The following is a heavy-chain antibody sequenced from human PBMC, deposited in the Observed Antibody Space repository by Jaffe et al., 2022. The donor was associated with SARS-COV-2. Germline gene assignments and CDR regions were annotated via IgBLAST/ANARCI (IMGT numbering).Heavy chain of an antibody. Sequence: QVQLQESGPGLVKPSQTLSLTCTVSGGSISSGGYYWSWIRRHPGKGLEWIGYMYYNGSTYFHPSLKSRVAISVDTSKNQFSLRVSSVTAADTAVYYCASVPPYYYGLDVWGQGTTVTVSS. CDR3: ASVPPYYYGLDV. CDR1: GGSISSGGYY. J-gene: IGHJ6*02. V-gene: IGHV4-31*03. CDR2: MYYNGST.